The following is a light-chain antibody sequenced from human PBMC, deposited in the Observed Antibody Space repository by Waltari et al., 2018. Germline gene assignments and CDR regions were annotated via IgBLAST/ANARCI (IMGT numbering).Light chain of an antibody. J-gene: IGLJ3*02. V-gene: IGLV2-23*01. CDR2: DDI. CDR3: SSYAGDRTWV. CDR1: SNDVGSYSL. Sequence: QSALTQPASVSGSPGQSITISCIGVSNDVGSYSLVSWYQHHPDKAPKLLMYDDIKRPSGVSDRFSGSRSGNTASLTISGIQAEDEADYFCSSYAGDRTWVFGGGTKLSVL.